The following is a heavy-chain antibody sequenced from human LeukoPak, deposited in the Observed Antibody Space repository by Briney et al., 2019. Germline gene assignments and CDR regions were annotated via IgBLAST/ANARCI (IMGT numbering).Heavy chain of an antibody. CDR3: AKDGRYFDWPVFDY. V-gene: IGHV3-30*18. D-gene: IGHD3-9*01. CDR2: ISYDGSNK. Sequence: GESLRLSCAASGFTFSSYGMHWVRQAPGKGLEWVAVISYDGSNKYYADSVKGRFTISRDNSKNTLYLQMNSLRAEDTAVYYCAKDGRYFDWPVFDYWGQGTLVTVSS. J-gene: IGHJ4*02. CDR1: GFTFSSYG.